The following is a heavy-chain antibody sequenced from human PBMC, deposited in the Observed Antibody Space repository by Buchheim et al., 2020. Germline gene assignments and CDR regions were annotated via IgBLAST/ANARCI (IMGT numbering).Heavy chain of an antibody. V-gene: IGHV1-18*01. Sequence: QVQLVQPGNEVKRPGASVKVSCKASGYIFRSFGISWVRRAPGQGLEWMGWISPYSGTTQYARKFQGRLTMTTDTSTSTATLELTSLTSDDTAVYYCARNYYDTSDYFYRFFDYWGQGTL. CDR2: ISPYSGTT. J-gene: IGHJ4*02. CDR3: ARNYYDTSDYFYRFFDY. CDR1: GYIFRSFG. D-gene: IGHD3-22*01.